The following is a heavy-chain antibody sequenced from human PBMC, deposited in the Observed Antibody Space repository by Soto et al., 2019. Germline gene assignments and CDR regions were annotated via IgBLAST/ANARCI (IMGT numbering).Heavy chain of an antibody. D-gene: IGHD3-22*01. CDR2: ISASGGST. CDR1: GFTFSSYA. CDR3: AKDRHTYYSRGFEY. Sequence: PGGSLILSCAASGFTFSSYAMSWVRQAPGKGLEWVSAISASGGSTYYADSVKGRFTISRDNSKDTLYLQMNSLRAEDTAVYYCAKDRHTYYSRGFEYWGQGTLVTVSS. V-gene: IGHV3-23*01. J-gene: IGHJ4*02.